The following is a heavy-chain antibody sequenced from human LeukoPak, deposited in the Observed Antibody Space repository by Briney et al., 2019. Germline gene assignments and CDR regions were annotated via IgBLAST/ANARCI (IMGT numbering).Heavy chain of an antibody. Sequence: ASVKVSCKASGYTFTSYDINWVRQAPGQGLEWMGWMNPNSGNTNYAQKLQGRVTMTTDTSTSTAYMELRSLRSDDTAVYYCARSTYYYDSSGYHHFDYWGQGTLVTVPS. J-gene: IGHJ4*02. CDR3: ARSTYYYDSSGYHHFDY. D-gene: IGHD3-22*01. CDR2: MNPNSGNT. V-gene: IGHV1-18*01. CDR1: GYTFTSYD.